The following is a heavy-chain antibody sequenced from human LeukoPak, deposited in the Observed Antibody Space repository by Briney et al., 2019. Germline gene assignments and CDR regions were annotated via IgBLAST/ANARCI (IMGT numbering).Heavy chain of an antibody. CDR2: IYTSGST. J-gene: IGHJ2*01. CDR1: AGTISSYY. D-gene: IGHD3-10*01. Sequence: SETLSFTSTGSAGTISSYYWSWIRPPAGQGLEWIGRIYTSGSTNSHPSLKSRVTMSVDASKNQFSLKLSSVTAADTAVYYCARDLWDLRFGERTNWYFDLWGRGALVTVSS. CDR3: ARDLWDLRFGERTNWYFDL. V-gene: IGHV4-4*07.